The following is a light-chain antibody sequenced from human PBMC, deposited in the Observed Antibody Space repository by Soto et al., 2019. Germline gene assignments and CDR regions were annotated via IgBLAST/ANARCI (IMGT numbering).Light chain of an antibody. V-gene: IGKV2-24*01. CDR2: KIS. J-gene: IGKJ2*01. CDR1: KSLVHSDGNTY. CDR3: MQGTQSPYT. Sequence: DIVMTQTPLSSPVTLGQPASISCRSSKSLVHSDGNTYLTWLQQRPGQPPRLLISKISNRFSGVPDRFSGSGAGTDFTLKISRVEAEDVGDYYCMQGTQSPYTFGQGTKLEIK.